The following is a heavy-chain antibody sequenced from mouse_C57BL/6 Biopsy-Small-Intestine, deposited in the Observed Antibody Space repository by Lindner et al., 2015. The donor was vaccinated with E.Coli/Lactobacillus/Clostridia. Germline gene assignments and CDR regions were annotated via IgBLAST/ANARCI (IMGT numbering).Heavy chain of an antibody. CDR2: FYPGSGSI. Sequence: QLQESGAELVKPGDRSVKLSCKASGYTFTDYTIHWVKQRSGQGLEWIGWFYPGSGSIKYNEKFKDKATLTADKSSSTVYMEPSRLTSEDSAVYFCARHEDYDWHFDYWGQGTTLTVSS. D-gene: IGHD2-12*01. V-gene: IGHV1-62-2*01. CDR3: ARHEDYDWHFDY. J-gene: IGHJ2*01. CDR1: GYTFTDYT.